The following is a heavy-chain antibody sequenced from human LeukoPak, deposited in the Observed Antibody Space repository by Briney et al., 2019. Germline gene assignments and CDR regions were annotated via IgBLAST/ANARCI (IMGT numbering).Heavy chain of an antibody. CDR1: GITVSNNY. V-gene: IGHV3-66*01. CDR3: ARVSTYESSGYPYYYYAMDV. CDR2: IYSGGTT. J-gene: IGHJ6*02. D-gene: IGHD3-22*01. Sequence: GSLRLSCAASGITVSNNYMTWVRQAPGKGLEWVSLIYSGGTTFYSDSVKGRLTISRDNSKNTLYLQMNSLRAEDTAVYYCARVSTYESSGYPYYYYAMDVWGQGTTVTVSS.